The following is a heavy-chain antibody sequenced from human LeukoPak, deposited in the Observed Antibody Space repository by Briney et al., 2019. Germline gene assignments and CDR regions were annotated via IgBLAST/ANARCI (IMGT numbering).Heavy chain of an antibody. J-gene: IGHJ4*02. V-gene: IGHV3-23*01. D-gene: IGHD2-15*01. Sequence: GGSLRLSCAASGFTFSSYAMSWVRQAPGKGLEWVSAISGSDGNTYYADSVKGRFTISRDNSKNTLYLQMNSLRAEETTAYSCAKGREWWVAWFFDYWGQGTLVTVSS. CDR3: AKGREWWVAWFFDY. CDR1: GFTFSSYA. CDR2: ISGSDGNT.